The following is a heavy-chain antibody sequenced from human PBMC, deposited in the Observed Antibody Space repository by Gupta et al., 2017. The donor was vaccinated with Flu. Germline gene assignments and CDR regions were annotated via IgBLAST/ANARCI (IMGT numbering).Heavy chain of an antibody. J-gene: IGHJ4*02. V-gene: IGHV3-48*01. CDR1: YS. CDR2: ISSSSSTI. Sequence: YSMNWVRQAPGKGLEWVSYISSSSSTIYYADSVKGLFTISRDNAKNSLYLQMNSLRAEDTAVYYCARTAYYDSSGHYSFDYWGQGTLVTVSS. D-gene: IGHD3-22*01. CDR3: ARTAYYDSSGHYSFDY.